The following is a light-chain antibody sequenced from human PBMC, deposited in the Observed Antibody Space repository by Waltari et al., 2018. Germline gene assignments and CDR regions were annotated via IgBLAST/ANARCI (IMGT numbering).Light chain of an antibody. J-gene: IGKJ4*01. CDR1: QSVSDN. CDR2: GSS. V-gene: IGKV3-15*01. CDR3: QQYNNRPT. Sequence: EKVMTQSPATLSVSQGERATLSCWASQSVSDNLAWYQQKPGQPPRLLIYGSSISATGVPDRFSGSGSGTEFTLTISSLQSEDFAIYYCQQYNNRPTFGGGTKVQIK.